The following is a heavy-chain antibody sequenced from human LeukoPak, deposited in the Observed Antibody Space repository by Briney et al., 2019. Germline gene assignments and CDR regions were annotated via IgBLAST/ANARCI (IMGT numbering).Heavy chain of an antibody. V-gene: IGHV5-51*01. Sequence: GESLKISCQGFGYSFTSYWIGWVRQMPGKGLEWMGIIYPGDSDTRYSPSFQGQVTISADKSISTAYLQWSSLKASDTAMYYCARPSDILTGYGLDGMDVWGQGTTATVSS. CDR3: ARPSDILTGYGLDGMDV. D-gene: IGHD3-9*01. J-gene: IGHJ6*02. CDR1: GYSFTSYW. CDR2: IYPGDSDT.